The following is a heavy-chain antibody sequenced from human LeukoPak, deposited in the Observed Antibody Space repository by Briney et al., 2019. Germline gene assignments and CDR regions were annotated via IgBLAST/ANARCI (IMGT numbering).Heavy chain of an antibody. CDR1: GFTFSSYG. CDR2: ISYDGSNK. Sequence: GGSLRLSCAASGFTFSSYGMHWVRQAPGKGLEWVAVISYDGSNKYYADSMKGRFTISRDNSKNTLYLQMSSLRAEDTAVYYCVKPGVAIVATSYYFDYWGQGTLVTVSS. D-gene: IGHD5-12*01. CDR3: VKPGVAIVATSYYFDY. V-gene: IGHV3-30*18. J-gene: IGHJ4*02.